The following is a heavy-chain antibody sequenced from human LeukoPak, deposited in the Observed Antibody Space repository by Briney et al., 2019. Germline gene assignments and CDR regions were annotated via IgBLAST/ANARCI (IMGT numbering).Heavy chain of an antibody. D-gene: IGHD3-10*01. Sequence: GASVKVSCKASGYTLTNYYIHWMRQAPGQGFEWLGWLNPQSGGTKFAQKFQGRITMTSDTSMSTVYMELSSLRSDDTAVYYCARDRLFYYGLESYYNSQCFDPWGQGTLVTVSS. V-gene: IGHV1-2*02. CDR2: LNPQSGGT. CDR1: GYTLTNYY. J-gene: IGHJ5*02. CDR3: ARDRLFYYGLESYYNSQCFDP.